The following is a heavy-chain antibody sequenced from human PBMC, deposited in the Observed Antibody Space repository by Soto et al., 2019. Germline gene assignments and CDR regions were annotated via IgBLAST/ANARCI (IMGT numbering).Heavy chain of an antibody. D-gene: IGHD6-19*01. J-gene: IGHJ6*02. CDR3: AREDSSGWYPYYYYYYGMDV. V-gene: IGHV3-30-3*01. CDR2: ISYDGSNK. Sequence: QVQLVESGGGVVQPGRSLRLSCAASGFTFSSYAMHWVHQAPGKGLEWVAVISYDGSNKYYADSVKGRFTISRDNSKNTLYLQMNSLRAEDTAVYYCAREDSSGWYPYYYYYYGMDVWGQGTTVTVSS. CDR1: GFTFSSYA.